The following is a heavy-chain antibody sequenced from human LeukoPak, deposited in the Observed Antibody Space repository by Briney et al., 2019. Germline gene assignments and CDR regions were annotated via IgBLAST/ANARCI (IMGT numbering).Heavy chain of an antibody. V-gene: IGHV4-59*08. CDR2: IYSSGST. J-gene: IGHJ4*02. CDR1: GGSITNYY. D-gene: IGHD3-22*01. CDR3: AGHQYYYDSSGYYPNDY. Sequence: PSKTLSLTCTVSGGSITNYYWSWIRQPPGKGLEWIGYIYSSGSTNYNPSLKSRVTISVDTSKNQFSLKLSSVTAADTAVYYCAGHQYYYDSSGYYPNDYWGQGTLVTVSS.